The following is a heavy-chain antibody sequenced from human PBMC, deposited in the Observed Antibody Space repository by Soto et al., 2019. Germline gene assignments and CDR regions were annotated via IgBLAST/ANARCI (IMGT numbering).Heavy chain of an antibody. CDR3: ARTTAVTNTLRPTYSSDY. J-gene: IGHJ4*02. D-gene: IGHD4-17*01. V-gene: IGHV4-61*01. CDR1: GASVSDKTFY. CDR2: IYYSGTT. Sequence: SETVSLTCSVSGASVSDKTFYWSWLRQSPGKGLEWIGYIYYSGTTNYNPSLKGRFTISVDTSKNQFSLRLNSVTAADTALYYCARTTAVTNTLRPTYSSDYWGQAMLVTVSS.